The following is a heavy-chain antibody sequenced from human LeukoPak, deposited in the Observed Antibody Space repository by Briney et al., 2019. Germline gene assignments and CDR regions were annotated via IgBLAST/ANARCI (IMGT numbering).Heavy chain of an antibody. Sequence: SETLSLTCSVYGGSFSGYYWSWVRLSPGKGLEWIGEMNHSGSTNYNPSLESRVTISIDASKSEVSLKVNSVTAADTAVYYCARGDYSSNGQIYYSAMDVWGQGTTVTVSS. J-gene: IGHJ6*02. V-gene: IGHV4-34*01. CDR1: GGSFSGYY. CDR2: MNHSGST. D-gene: IGHD4-11*01. CDR3: ARGDYSSNGQIYYSAMDV.